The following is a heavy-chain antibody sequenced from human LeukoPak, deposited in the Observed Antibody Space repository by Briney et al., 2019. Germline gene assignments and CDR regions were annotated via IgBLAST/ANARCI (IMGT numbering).Heavy chain of an antibody. J-gene: IGHJ4*02. V-gene: IGHV3-7*01. CDR1: GFTFSSFA. CDR2: IKPDTSEI. CDR3: TRDLKGSRYYTVFD. Sequence: GGSLRLSCAASGFTFSSFAMSWVRQAPGKGLEWVANIKPDTSEIFYVYSVRGRFTISRDNAKNSLFLQMNSLSADDTAVYYCTRDLKGSRYYTVFDWGQGTLVTVSS. D-gene: IGHD3-3*01.